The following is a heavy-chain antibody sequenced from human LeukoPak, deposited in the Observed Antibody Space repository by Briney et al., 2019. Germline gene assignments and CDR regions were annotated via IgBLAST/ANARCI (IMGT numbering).Heavy chain of an antibody. V-gene: IGHV4-61*02. CDR1: GGSISSGTYY. CDR3: AREGDSSDY. J-gene: IGHJ4*02. D-gene: IGHD3-22*01. CDR2: IYTSGST. Sequence: PSQTLSLTCTVSGGSISSGTYYWSWIRQPAGKGLEWIGRIYTSGSTNYNPSLKSRVTMSVDTSKNQFSLKLSSVTAADTAVYYCAREGDSSDYWGQGTLVTVSS.